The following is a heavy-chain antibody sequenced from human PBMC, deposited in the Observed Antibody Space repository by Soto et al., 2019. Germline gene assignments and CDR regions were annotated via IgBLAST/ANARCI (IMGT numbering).Heavy chain of an antibody. CDR1: GFTFRSYA. CDR3: ARESYGDYFFDY. CDR2: IAYDGSNK. D-gene: IGHD4-17*01. Sequence: QVQLVESGGGVVQPGRSLRLSCAASGFTFRSYAMHWVRQAPGKGLEWVAVIAYDGSNKYYADSVKGRFTISRDNSKNTLYLQINSLRAEDTAVYYSARESYGDYFFDYWGQGTLVTVSS. J-gene: IGHJ4*02. V-gene: IGHV3-30*04.